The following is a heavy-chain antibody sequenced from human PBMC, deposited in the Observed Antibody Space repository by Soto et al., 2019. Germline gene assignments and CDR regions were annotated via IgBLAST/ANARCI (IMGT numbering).Heavy chain of an antibody. CDR2: IKQDGSEK. Sequence: EVQLVESGGGLVQPGGSLRLSCAASGFTFSNYWMSWVRQAPGKGLEWVANIKQDGSEKYYVDSVTGRFTISRDNAKNSLYLQMNSLRAEDTAVYSCARDLASTTIPNYWGQGTLVTVSS. CDR1: GFTFSNYW. J-gene: IGHJ4*02. CDR3: ARDLASTTIPNY. V-gene: IGHV3-7*04. D-gene: IGHD4-17*01.